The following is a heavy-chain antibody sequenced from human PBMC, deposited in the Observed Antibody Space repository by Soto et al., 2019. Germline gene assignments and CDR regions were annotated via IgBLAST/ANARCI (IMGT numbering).Heavy chain of an antibody. CDR3: ASDIKHYYDSSGRPDY. D-gene: IGHD3-22*01. J-gene: IGHJ4*02. CDR1: GFTFSTYG. CDR2: ISSSSTTI. Sequence: EVQLVESGGGLVQPGGSLRLSCAASGFTFSTYGMNWVRQAPVKGLEWVSFISSSSTTIYYADSVRGRFTISRDNAKNSLYLQMNSLRAEDTAVYDCASDIKHYYDSSGRPDYWGQGTLVTVSS. V-gene: IGHV3-48*01.